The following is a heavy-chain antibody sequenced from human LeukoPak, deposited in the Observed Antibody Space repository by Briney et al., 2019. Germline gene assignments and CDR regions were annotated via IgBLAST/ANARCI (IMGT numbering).Heavy chain of an antibody. J-gene: IGHJ4*02. CDR1: GYTFTSYG. D-gene: IGHD3-9*01. CDR3: ARIKVITYYDILTGYYMSDFDY. V-gene: IGHV1-18*01. CDR2: ISAYNGNT. Sequence: ASVKVSCKASGYTFTSYGISWVRQAPGQGLEWMGWISAYNGNTNYAQKLQGRVTMTTDTSTSTAYMELRSLRSGDTAVYYCARIKVITYYDILTGYYMSDFDYWGQGTLVTVSS.